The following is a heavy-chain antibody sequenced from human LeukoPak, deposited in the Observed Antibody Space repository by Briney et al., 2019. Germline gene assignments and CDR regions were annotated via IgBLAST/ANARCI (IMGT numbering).Heavy chain of an antibody. J-gene: IGHJ4*02. CDR2: INSDGTSS. D-gene: IGHD6-19*01. V-gene: IGHV3-74*01. CDR1: GFTFSSYW. CDR3: ARDAYSSVEP. Sequence: PGGSLRLSCAASGFTFSSYWMHWVRQTPGKGLVWVSRINSDGTSSTYADSVKGRFTISRDNAKNTLYLQMNSLRAEDRAVYYCARDAYSSVEPWGQGTLVTVSS.